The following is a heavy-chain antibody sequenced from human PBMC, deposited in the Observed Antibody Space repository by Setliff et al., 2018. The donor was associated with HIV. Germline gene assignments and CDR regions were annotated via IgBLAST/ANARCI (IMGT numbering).Heavy chain of an antibody. V-gene: IGHV4-59*01. CDR3: ARGRRSTSSYYYYYYMDV. CDR2: IYTSGST. J-gene: IGHJ6*03. CDR1: GGSISSYY. Sequence: SETLSLTCTVSGGSISSYYWSWIRQPPGKGLEWIGYIYTSGSTNYNPSLKSRVTISVDTSKNQFSLKLSSVTAADTAVYYCARGRRSTSSYYYYYYMDVWGKGTTVTAP. D-gene: IGHD2-2*01.